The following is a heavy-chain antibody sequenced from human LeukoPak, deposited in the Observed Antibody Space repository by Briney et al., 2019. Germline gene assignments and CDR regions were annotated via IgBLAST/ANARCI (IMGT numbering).Heavy chain of an antibody. Sequence: SETLSLTCTVSGGSISSYYWSWIRQPPGKGLEWIGYIYYSGSTNYNPSLKSRVTISVDTSKNQFSLKLSSVTAADTAVYYCARVRRPHYYDSSGYYEIFDYWGQGTLATVSS. V-gene: IGHV4-59*01. D-gene: IGHD3-22*01. J-gene: IGHJ4*02. CDR1: GGSISSYY. CDR3: ARVRRPHYYDSSGYYEIFDY. CDR2: IYYSGST.